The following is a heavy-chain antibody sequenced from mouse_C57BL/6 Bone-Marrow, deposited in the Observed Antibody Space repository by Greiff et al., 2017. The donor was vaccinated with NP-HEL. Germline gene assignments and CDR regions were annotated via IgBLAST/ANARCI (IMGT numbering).Heavy chain of an antibody. CDR3: TRADYDDGFDY. J-gene: IGHJ2*01. D-gene: IGHD2-4*01. CDR1: GFTFSSYA. CDR2: ISSGGDYI. V-gene: IGHV5-9-1*02. Sequence: EVQRVESGEGLVKPGGSLKLSCAASGFTFSSYAMSWVRQTPEKRLEWVAYISSGGDYIYYADTVKGRFTISRDNARNTLYLQMSSLKSEDTAMYYCTRADYDDGFDYWGQGTTLTVSS.